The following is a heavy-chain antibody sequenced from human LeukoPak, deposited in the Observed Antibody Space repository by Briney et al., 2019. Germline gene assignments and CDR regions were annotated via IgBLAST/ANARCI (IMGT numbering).Heavy chain of an antibody. CDR3: ATEISMAPAVAFDI. V-gene: IGHV1-2*02. J-gene: IGHJ3*02. Sequence: ASVKVSCKASGYTFTGYYMHWVRQAPGQGLEWMGWINPNSGGTNYAQKFQGRVTMTRDTSISTAYMELSRLRSDDTAVYYCATEISMAPAVAFDIWGQGTMVTVSS. CDR2: INPNSGGT. CDR1: GYTFTGYY. D-gene: IGHD3-10*01.